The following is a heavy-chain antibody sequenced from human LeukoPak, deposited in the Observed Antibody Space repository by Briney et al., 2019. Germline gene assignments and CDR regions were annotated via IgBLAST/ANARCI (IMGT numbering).Heavy chain of an antibody. CDR1: GLTFSNYA. Sequence: GGSLRLSCTASGLTFSNYATTWVRQAPGKGLEWVSSITGSGRGTYYADSVKGRFSVSRDNSQDTVFLHMNSLRADDTALYYCSKDPNGDYVGAFDMWGPGTMVTVSS. V-gene: IGHV3-23*01. D-gene: IGHD4-17*01. J-gene: IGHJ3*02. CDR3: SKDPNGDYVGAFDM. CDR2: ITGSGRGT.